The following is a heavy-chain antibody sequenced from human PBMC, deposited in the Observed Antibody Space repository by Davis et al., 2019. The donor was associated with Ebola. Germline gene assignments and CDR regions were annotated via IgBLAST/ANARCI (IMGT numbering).Heavy chain of an antibody. CDR2: IYPDDSDT. CDR1: GYSFTTYW. CDR3: ARTMTGRYYFDY. V-gene: IGHV5-51*01. D-gene: IGHD1-20*01. Sequence: GGSLRLSCKGSGYSFTTYWIAWVRQMPGKGLEWMGMIYPDDSDTRYSPSFQGQVTISADKSISTAYLQWSSLKASDTAMYYCARTMTGRYYFDYWGQGTLVTVSS. J-gene: IGHJ4*02.